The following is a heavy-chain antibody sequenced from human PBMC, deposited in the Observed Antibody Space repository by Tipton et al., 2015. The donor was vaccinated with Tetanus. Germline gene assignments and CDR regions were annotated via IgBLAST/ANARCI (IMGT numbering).Heavy chain of an antibody. Sequence: TLSLTCAVSGGAFSGYLWSWIRQSPGKGLEWIGEINQSGSTIYNPSLKSRVTIAVDTSKNQFSLELRFVTAADTAVYSCAGGLVRWYEPWGRGTLVSVSS. J-gene: IGHJ5*02. D-gene: IGHD3-10*01. CDR1: GGAFSGYL. V-gene: IGHV4-34*01. CDR3: AGGLVRWYEP. CDR2: INQSGST.